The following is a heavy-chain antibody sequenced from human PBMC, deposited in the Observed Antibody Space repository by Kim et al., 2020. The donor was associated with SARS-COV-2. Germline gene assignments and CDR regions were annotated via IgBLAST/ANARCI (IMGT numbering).Heavy chain of an antibody. CDR2: IWYDGSNK. Sequence: GGSLRLSCAASGFTFSSYGMHWVRQAPGKGLEWVAIIWYDGSNKYYADSVKGRFTISRDNSKNTLYLQMNSLRAEDTAVYYCARGAAKVRGGSGYFDYWGQGTLVTVSS. J-gene: IGHJ4*02. CDR1: GFTFSSYG. CDR3: ARGAAKVRGGSGYFDY. D-gene: IGHD3-10*01. V-gene: IGHV3-33*01.